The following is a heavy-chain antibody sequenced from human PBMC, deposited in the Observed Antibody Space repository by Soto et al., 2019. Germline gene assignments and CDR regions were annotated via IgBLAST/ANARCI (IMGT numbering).Heavy chain of an antibody. V-gene: IGHV1-69*13. Sequence: GASVKFSCKPAGGMFESAAITRVRQAPGPGLQWMGGIVPMKGAPNYAQGFQGRVTSTADGSVTTVYTDLSGLKSEDTAVYYCTFAPNWTYQLTRYWGRGTLVTVSS. D-gene: IGHD2-2*01. CDR3: TFAPNWTYQLTRY. CDR1: GGMFESAA. CDR2: IVPMKGAP. J-gene: IGHJ4*02.